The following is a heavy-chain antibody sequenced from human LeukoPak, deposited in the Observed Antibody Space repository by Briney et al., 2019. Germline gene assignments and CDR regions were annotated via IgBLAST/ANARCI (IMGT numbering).Heavy chain of an antibody. CDR3: AREGGSIQLRSYYFDY. CDR2: IYYSGST. D-gene: IGHD5-18*01. V-gene: IGHV4-59*01. Sequence: PSETLSLTCTVSGGSFSSYYWSWIRQPPGKGLEWIGYIYYSGSTNYNPSLKSRVTISVDTSKNQFSLKLSSVTAADTAVYYCAREGGSIQLRSYYFDYWGQGTLVTVSS. J-gene: IGHJ4*02. CDR1: GGSFSSYY.